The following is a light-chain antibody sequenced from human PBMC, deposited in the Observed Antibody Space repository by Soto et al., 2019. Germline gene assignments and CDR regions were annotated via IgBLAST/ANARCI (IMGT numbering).Light chain of an antibody. Sequence: QSVLTQPASVSGSPGQSITISCTGTSSDVGSYNYVPWYQHHPGKVPQLMIYDVSNRPSGVSNRFSGSKSGNTASLTISGLQAEDEADYYCSSYTSSNTYVFGNGTKVTVL. V-gene: IGLV2-14*03. CDR2: DVS. CDR3: SSYTSSNTYV. CDR1: SSDVGSYNY. J-gene: IGLJ1*01.